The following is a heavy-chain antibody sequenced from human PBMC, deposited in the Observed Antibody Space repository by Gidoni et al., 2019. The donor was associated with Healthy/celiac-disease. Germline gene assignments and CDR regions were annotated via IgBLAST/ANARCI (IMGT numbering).Heavy chain of an antibody. J-gene: IGHJ4*02. CDR2: MNPNSGNT. CDR1: GYTFTSYD. Sequence: QVQLVQSGAEVKKPGASVKVSCKSPGYTFTSYDINWVRQATGQGLEWMGWMNPNSGNTGYAQKFQGRVTMTRNTSISTAYMELSSLRSEDTAVDYCARAPPQLWLSRSPRRVAIDYWGQGTLVTVSS. D-gene: IGHD5-18*01. CDR3: ARAPPQLWLSRSPRRVAIDY. V-gene: IGHV1-8*01.